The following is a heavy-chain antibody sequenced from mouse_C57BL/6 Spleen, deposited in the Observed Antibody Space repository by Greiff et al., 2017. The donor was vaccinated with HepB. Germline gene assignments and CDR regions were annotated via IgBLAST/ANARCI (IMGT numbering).Heavy chain of an antibody. CDR3: ARIGSSYYWYFDV. V-gene: IGHV1-26*01. CDR2: INPNNGGT. Sequence: EVQLQQSGPELVKPGASVKISCKASGYTFTDYYMNWVKQSHGKSLEWIGDINPNNGGTSYNQKFKGKATLTVDKSSSTAYMELRRLTSEDSAVYYCARIGSSYYWYFDVWGTGTTVTVSS. D-gene: IGHD1-1*01. CDR1: GYTFTDYY. J-gene: IGHJ1*03.